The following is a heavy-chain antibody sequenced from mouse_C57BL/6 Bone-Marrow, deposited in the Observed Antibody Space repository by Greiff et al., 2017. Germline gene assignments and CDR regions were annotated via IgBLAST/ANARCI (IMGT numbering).Heavy chain of an antibody. J-gene: IGHJ3*01. Sequence: EVKLVESGPELVKPGASVKIPCKASGYTFTDYNMDWVKQSHGKSLEWIGDINPNNGGTIYNQKFKGKATLTVDKSSSTAYMELRSLTSEDTAVYYCARSGPITTASFAYWGQGTLVTVSA. D-gene: IGHD1-2*01. CDR2: INPNNGGT. CDR3: ARSGPITTASFAY. CDR1: GYTFTDYN. V-gene: IGHV1-18*01.